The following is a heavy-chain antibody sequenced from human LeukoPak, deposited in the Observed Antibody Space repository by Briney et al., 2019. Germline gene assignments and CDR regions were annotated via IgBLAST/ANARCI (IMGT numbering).Heavy chain of an antibody. CDR2: ISYDGSNK. D-gene: IGHD3-10*01. V-gene: IGHV3-30*18. J-gene: IGHJ4*02. CDR1: GFTFSSYG. Sequence: GGSLRLSCAASGFTFSSYGMHWVRQAPGKGLEWVAVISYDGSNKYYADSVKGRFTISRDNSKNTLYLQMNSLRAEDTAVYYCAKLVGEGFDYWGQGTLLTVSS. CDR3: AKLVGEGFDY.